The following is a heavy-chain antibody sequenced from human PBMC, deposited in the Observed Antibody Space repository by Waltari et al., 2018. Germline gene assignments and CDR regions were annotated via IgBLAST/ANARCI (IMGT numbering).Heavy chain of an antibody. D-gene: IGHD3-22*01. CDR3: ARDQWFAFDI. J-gene: IGHJ3*02. CDR1: GFPLSSYW. V-gene: IGHV3-7*01. CDR2: IMTDGSEE. Sequence: EVQLVESGGGLVQPGGSLRLSCAASGFPLSSYWLSWVRQAPGKGLEWVANIMTDGSEEYYVDSVRGRFTISRDNAKNSLFLQMNSRRPEDTAVYYCARDQWFAFDIWGQGTMVTVSS.